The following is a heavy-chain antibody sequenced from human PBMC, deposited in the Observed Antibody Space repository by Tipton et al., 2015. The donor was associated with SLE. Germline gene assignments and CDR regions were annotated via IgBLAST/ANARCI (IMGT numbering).Heavy chain of an antibody. CDR2: IYYSGST. D-gene: IGHD2/OR15-2a*01. Sequence: LRLSCTVSGGSISSSSYYWGWIRQPPGKGLEWIGSIYYSGSTYYNPSLKSRVTISVDTSKNQFSLKLSSVTAADTAVYYCARALFLRPRAFDIWGQGTMVTVSS. J-gene: IGHJ3*02. V-gene: IGHV4-39*07. CDR1: GGSISSSSYY. CDR3: ARALFLRPRAFDI.